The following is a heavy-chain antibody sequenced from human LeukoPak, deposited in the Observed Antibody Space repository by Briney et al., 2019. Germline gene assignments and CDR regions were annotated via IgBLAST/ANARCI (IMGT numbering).Heavy chain of an antibody. D-gene: IGHD2-15*01. Sequence: ASVKVSCKASGHTFTGYYMHWVRQAPGQGLEWMGWINPNSGGTNYAQKFQGRVTMTRDTSISTAYMELSRLRSDDTAVYYCARDLEYCSGGSCYGRRYYYYMDVWGKGTTVTISS. J-gene: IGHJ6*03. CDR3: ARDLEYCSGGSCYGRRYYYYMDV. CDR1: GHTFTGYY. V-gene: IGHV1-2*02. CDR2: INPNSGGT.